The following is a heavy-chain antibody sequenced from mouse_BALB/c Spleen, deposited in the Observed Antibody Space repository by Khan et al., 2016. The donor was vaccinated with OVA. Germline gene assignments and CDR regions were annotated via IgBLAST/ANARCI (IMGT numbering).Heavy chain of an antibody. J-gene: IGHJ2*01. D-gene: IGHD2-1*01. V-gene: IGHV3-2*02. Sequence: EVQLVESGPGLVKPSQSLSLTCTVTGYSITSGYGWNWIRQFPGNKLEWMGYISYSGSTNYNPSFKSRISFTRDTSKNQFFLQLNSVTTEDTATYYCARTGKIKYWGQGTTLTVSS. CDR1: GYSITSGYG. CDR3: ARTGKIKY. CDR2: ISYSGST.